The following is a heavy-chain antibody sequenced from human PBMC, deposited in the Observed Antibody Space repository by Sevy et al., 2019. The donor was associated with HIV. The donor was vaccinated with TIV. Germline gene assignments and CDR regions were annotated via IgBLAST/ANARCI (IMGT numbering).Heavy chain of an antibody. CDR2: IIPIFGTA. V-gene: IGHV1-69*13. Sequence: SVKVSCKASGGTFSSYAISWVRQAPGQGLEWMGGIIPIFGTANYAQKFQGRVTITADESTSTAYMELSSLGSEDTAVYYCARGARGYSGYDSYYFDYWGQGTLVTVSS. D-gene: IGHD5-12*01. J-gene: IGHJ4*02. CDR1: GGTFSSYA. CDR3: ARGARGYSGYDSYYFDY.